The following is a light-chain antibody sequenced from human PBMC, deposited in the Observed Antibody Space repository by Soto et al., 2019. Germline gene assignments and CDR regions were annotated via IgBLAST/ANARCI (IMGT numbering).Light chain of an antibody. J-gene: IGLJ2*01. Sequence: QSALTQPASVSGSPGQSITISCSGTSSDVGDSNYVSWYQQHPGEAPKLMIYDVSYRPSGVSNRFSGSKSANTASLTISGLQAEDEADYFCSSYTSSAPGVLFGGGTKLTVL. CDR2: DVS. CDR1: SSDVGDSNY. CDR3: SSYTSSAPGVL. V-gene: IGLV2-14*03.